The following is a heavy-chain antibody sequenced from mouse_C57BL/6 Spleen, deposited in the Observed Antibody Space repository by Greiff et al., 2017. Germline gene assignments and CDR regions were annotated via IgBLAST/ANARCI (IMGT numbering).Heavy chain of an antibody. CDR1: GFNIKDYY. J-gene: IGHJ3*01. D-gene: IGHD2-1*01. V-gene: IGHV14-2*01. Sequence: EVKLQESGAELVKPGASVKLSCTASGFNIKDYYMHWVKQRTEQGLEWIGRIDPEDGETKYAPKFQGKATITADTSSNPAYLQLSSLTSEDTAVYYWAREGDGNYPFAYWGQGTLVTVSA. CDR2: IDPEDGET. CDR3: AREGDGNYPFAY.